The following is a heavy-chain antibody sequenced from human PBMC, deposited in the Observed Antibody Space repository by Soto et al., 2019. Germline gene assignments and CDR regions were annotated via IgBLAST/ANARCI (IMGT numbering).Heavy chain of an antibody. J-gene: IGHJ5*02. CDR2: IYYSGST. V-gene: IGHV4-59*01. D-gene: IGHD3-3*01. Sequence: XETLSLTCTVSGGSISSYYWSWIRQPPGKGLDWIGYIYYSGSTNYNPSLKSRVTISVDTSKNQFSLKLSSVTAADTAVYYCARCRYDFWSGYPNWFDHWGQGTLVTVSS. CDR1: GGSISSYY. CDR3: ARCRYDFWSGYPNWFDH.